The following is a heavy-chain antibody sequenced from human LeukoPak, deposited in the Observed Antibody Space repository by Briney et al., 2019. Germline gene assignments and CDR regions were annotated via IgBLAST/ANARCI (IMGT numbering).Heavy chain of an antibody. CDR3: ARVIGD. CDR1: GASFSRYY. V-gene: IGHV4-59*12. CDR2: IYHSGST. J-gene: IGHJ4*02. Sequence: SETLSLTCTVSGASFSRYYWSWIRQPPGKGLEWIGYIYHSGSTYYNPSLKSRVTISVDRSKNQFSLKLSSVTAADTAVYYCARVIGDWGQGTLVTVSS. D-gene: IGHD3-10*01.